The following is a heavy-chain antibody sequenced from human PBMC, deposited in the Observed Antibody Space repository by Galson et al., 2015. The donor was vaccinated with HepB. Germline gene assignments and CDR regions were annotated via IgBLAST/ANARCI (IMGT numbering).Heavy chain of an antibody. D-gene: IGHD3-22*01. CDR1: GGSFSGYY. V-gene: IGHV4-34*01. J-gene: IGHJ3*01. Sequence: SETLSLTCAFCGGSFSGYYWNWIRQSPGKGLEWVGEINHSGSTNYNPSLKSRVTISIDTSKNQFSLKLSSVTAADTAVYYCARGGYYDSSSYWPRLQLRDGYPHWGQGTRVTVSS. CDR2: INHSGST. CDR3: ARGGYYDSSSYWPRLQLRDGYPH.